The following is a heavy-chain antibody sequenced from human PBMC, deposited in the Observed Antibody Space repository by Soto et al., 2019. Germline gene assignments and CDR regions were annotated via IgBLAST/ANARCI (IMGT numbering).Heavy chain of an antibody. Sequence: QVQLVQSGAEVKKPGSSVKVSCKASGGTFSSYTISWVRQAPGQGLEWMGRIIPILGIANYAQKFQGRVTITADKSTSTAYMELSSLRSEDTAVYSCARNLGHYGDYWSRFDPWGQGTLVTVSS. J-gene: IGHJ5*02. CDR2: IIPILGIA. CDR1: GGTFSSYT. V-gene: IGHV1-69*02. CDR3: ARNLGHYGDYWSRFDP. D-gene: IGHD4-17*01.